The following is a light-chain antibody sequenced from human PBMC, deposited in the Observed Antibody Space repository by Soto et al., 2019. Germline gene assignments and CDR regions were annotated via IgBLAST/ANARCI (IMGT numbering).Light chain of an antibody. J-gene: IGKJ1*01. CDR2: DSS. V-gene: IGKV3-11*01. CDR1: QSVSRY. CDR3: QQYGSSLWT. Sequence: EIVLTQSPATLSLSPGERATLSCRASQSVSRYLAWYQHKPGQSPRLLIYDSSNRASGIPTRFSGSGSGTDFTLTISSLEPEDFAVYYCQQYGSSLWTFGQGTKVDI.